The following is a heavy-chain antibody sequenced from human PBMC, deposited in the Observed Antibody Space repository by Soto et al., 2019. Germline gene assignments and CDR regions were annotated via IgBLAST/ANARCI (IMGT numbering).Heavy chain of an antibody. CDR3: AKDRYSGTYPTDFDY. CDR2: ISYDGGNE. V-gene: IGHV3-30*18. Sequence: GSLRLSCAGSGFTFSSYGIHWVRQAPGKGLEWVALISYDGGNEKYTESVKDRFTISRDDSHNVAYLQMSSLRTEDTAMYYCAKDRYSGTYPTDFDYWGQGSLVTVSS. J-gene: IGHJ4*02. CDR1: GFTFSSYG. D-gene: IGHD1-26*01.